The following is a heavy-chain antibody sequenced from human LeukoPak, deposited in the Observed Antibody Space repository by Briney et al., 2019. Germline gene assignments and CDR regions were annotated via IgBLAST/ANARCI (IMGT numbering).Heavy chain of an antibody. Sequence: SCKASGYTFTGYYMHWVRQAPGKGLEWVAVIWYDGSNKYYADSVKGRFTISRDNSKNMLYLQMHSLRGEDTAVYYCAKEDVWGTHYFDYWGQGTLVTVSS. D-gene: IGHD3-16*01. CDR2: IWYDGSNK. J-gene: IGHJ4*02. CDR3: AKEDVWGTHYFDY. CDR1: GYTFTGYY. V-gene: IGHV3-33*06.